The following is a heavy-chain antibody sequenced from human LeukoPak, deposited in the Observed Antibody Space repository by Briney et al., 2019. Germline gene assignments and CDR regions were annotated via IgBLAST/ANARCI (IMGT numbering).Heavy chain of an antibody. D-gene: IGHD4-23*01. J-gene: IGHJ4*02. CDR3: ARDLLNEGNHLDY. Sequence: PSETLSLTCTVSDGSISSYYWSWIRQPPGKGLEWIGYIYYSGSTYYNPSLKSRVTISVDTSKNQFSLKLSSVTAADTAVYYCARDLLNEGNHLDYWGQGTLVTVSS. CDR1: DGSISSYY. V-gene: IGHV4-30-4*08. CDR2: IYYSGST.